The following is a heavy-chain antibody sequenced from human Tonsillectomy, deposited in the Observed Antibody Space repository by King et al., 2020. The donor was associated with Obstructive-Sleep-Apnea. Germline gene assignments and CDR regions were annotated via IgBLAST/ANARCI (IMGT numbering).Heavy chain of an antibody. D-gene: IGHD2-21*02. CDR1: GFTFSSYW. CDR3: SRLPLAYCGGDCYRAEYFQH. J-gene: IGHJ1*01. Sequence: VQLVESGGGLVQPGGSLRLSCAASGFTFSSYWMSWVRQAPGKGLEWVANRKQDGREKYDVDSVRGRFTISRDNAKNSLYLQMNSLRAEVTAVYYCSRLPLAYCGGDCYRAEYFQHWGQGTLVTVSS. V-gene: IGHV3-7*03. CDR2: RKQDGREK.